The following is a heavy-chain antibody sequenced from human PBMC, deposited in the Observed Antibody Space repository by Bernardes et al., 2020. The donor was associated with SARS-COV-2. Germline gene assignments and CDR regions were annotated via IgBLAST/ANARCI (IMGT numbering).Heavy chain of an antibody. CDR2: ISAYNGNT. J-gene: IGHJ6*02. D-gene: IGHD2-21*01. CDR1: GYTFTKYG. V-gene: IGHV1-18*01. CDR3: ARVGCGGDCYPNPRPYYYYGMDV. Sequence: ASVKVSCKASGYTFTKYGISWVRQAAGHGLEWMGWISAYNGNTYYAQKLQDRVTMTTDTSTSKAYMELRSLRSDDTAVYYCARVGCGGDCYPNPRPYYYYGMDVWGQGTTVTVSS.